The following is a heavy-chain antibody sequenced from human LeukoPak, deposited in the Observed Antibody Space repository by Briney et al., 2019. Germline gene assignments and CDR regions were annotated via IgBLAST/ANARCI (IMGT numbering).Heavy chain of an antibody. J-gene: IGHJ4*02. CDR1: GGSFSGYY. D-gene: IGHD4-23*01. CDR2: INHSGST. V-gene: IGHV4-34*01. Sequence: SETLSLTCAVYGGSFSGYYWSWIRQPPGKGLEWIGEINHSGSTNYNPSLKSRVTISVDTSKNQSSLKLSSVTAADTAVYCCARVSEATVVTDPAYDYWGQGTLVTVSS. CDR3: ARVSEATVVTDPAYDY.